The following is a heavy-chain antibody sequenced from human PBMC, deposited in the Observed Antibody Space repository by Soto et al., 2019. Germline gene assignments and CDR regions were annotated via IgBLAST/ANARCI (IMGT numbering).Heavy chain of an antibody. D-gene: IGHD1-26*01. CDR2: ISYDGSQK. V-gene: IGHV3-30*18. CDR1: GFTFSSYG. J-gene: IGHJ4*02. CDR3: VKEMAGSYYSAYHFDY. Sequence: GGSLRLSXVASGFTFSSYGMHWVRQAPGKGLEWVALISYDGSQKYFGVSVKGRFTISRDNSKNTLYLEMNSLRGDDTALYYRVKEMAGSYYSAYHFDYWGQGTQVTVSS.